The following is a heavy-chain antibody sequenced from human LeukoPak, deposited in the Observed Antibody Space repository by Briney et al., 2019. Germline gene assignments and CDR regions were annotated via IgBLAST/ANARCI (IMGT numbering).Heavy chain of an antibody. CDR2: IYSSGST. V-gene: IGHV4-4*07. Sequence: PSETLSLTCTVSGGSFSSYYWTWMRQPAGKGLEWIGRIYSSGSTNYNPSLRSRVTISVDKSMNQFSLNLTSVTAADTGVYHCAREYSSTSGRHFDYWGQGILVTVPS. J-gene: IGHJ4*02. CDR3: AREYSSTSGRHFDY. D-gene: IGHD6-6*01. CDR1: GGSFSSYY.